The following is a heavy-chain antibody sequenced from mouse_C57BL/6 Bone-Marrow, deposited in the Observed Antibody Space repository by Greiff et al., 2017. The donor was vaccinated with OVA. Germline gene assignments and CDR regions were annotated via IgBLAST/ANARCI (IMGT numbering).Heavy chain of an antibody. CDR2: ISNLAYSI. CDR1: GFTFSDYG. J-gene: IGHJ1*03. D-gene: IGHD1-1*01. Sequence: EVKLMESGGGLVQPGGSLKLSCAASGFTFSDYGMAWVRQAPRKGPAWVAFISNLAYSIYYADTVTGRFTISRENAKKTLYLEMSSLRSEDTAMYYCAREYYGSPWYFDVWGTGTTVTVSS. CDR3: AREYYGSPWYFDV. V-gene: IGHV5-15*01.